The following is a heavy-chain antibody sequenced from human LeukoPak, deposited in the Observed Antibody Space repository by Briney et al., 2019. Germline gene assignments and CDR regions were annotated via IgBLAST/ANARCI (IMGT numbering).Heavy chain of an antibody. CDR3: ARDCALWFGELPLFDY. CDR1: GFTFYDYG. V-gene: IGHV3-20*04. Sequence: GGSLRLSCAASGFTFYDYGMSWVRQAPGKGLEWVSGINWNGGSTGYADSVKGRFTISRDNSKNSLYLQMNSLRAEDTALYYCARDCALWFGELPLFDYWGQGTLVTVSS. J-gene: IGHJ4*02. CDR2: INWNGGST. D-gene: IGHD3-10*01.